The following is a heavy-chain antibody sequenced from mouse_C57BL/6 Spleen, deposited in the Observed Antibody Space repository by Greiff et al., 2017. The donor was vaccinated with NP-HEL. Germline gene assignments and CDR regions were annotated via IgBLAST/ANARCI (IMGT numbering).Heavy chain of an antibody. J-gene: IGHJ3*01. Sequence: QVQLKQPGAELVRPGSSVKLSCKASGYTFTSYWMHWVKQRPIQGLEWIGNIDPSDSETHYNQKFKDKATLTVDKSSSTAYMQLSSLTSEDSAVYYCARWSDYDRFAYWGQGTLVTVSA. V-gene: IGHV1-52*01. D-gene: IGHD2-4*01. CDR3: ARWSDYDRFAY. CDR2: IDPSDSET. CDR1: GYTFTSYW.